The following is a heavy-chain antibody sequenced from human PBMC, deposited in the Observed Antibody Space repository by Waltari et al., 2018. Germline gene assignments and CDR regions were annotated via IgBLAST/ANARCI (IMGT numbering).Heavy chain of an antibody. CDR3: VRDGMDV. J-gene: IGHJ6*02. Sequence: QVQLVQSGAEIKKPGASVKVSCKASGYTFISFAMHWVRQAPGQRLEWMGWINPGNGKTKNLKKFQGEGTNNRDKSGNTGYMELSSLKSEDTAVYYCVRDGMDVWGQGTTVTVS. CDR2: INPGNGKT. CDR1: GYTFISFA. V-gene: IGHV1-3*01.